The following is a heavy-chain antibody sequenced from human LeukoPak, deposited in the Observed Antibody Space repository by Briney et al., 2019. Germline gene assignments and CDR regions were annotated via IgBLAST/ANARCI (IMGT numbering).Heavy chain of an antibody. CDR2: INPNSGGT. V-gene: IGHV1-2*02. D-gene: IGHD6-13*01. J-gene: IGHJ1*01. Sequence: ASVKVSCKASGYTFSGYYMHWVRQTPGQGLEWMGWINPNSGGTNYAQKFQGRVTMTRDTSISTAYMELSRLRSDDTAVYYCARGYPLSTTAAGTYFQHWGQGTLVTVSS. CDR1: GYTFSGYY. CDR3: ARGYPLSTTAAGTYFQH.